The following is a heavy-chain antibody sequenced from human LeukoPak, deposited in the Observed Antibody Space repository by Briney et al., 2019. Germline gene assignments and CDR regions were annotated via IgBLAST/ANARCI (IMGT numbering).Heavy chain of an antibody. CDR3: AREIGDFDY. V-gene: IGHV3-23*01. CDR1: GFTFSSYA. CDR2: ISGSGGHA. J-gene: IGHJ4*02. Sequence: GGSLRLSCAASGFTFSSYAMSWVRQAPGKGLEWVAVISGSGGHAYYADSAKGRFTISRDNSKSTLYLQMNSLKVEDTAVYYCAREIGDFDYWGQGTLVTVSS. D-gene: IGHD1-26*01.